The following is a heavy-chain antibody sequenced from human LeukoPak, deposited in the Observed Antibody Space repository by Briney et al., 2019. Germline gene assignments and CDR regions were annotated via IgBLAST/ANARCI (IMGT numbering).Heavy chain of an antibody. CDR2: IYYSGST. D-gene: IGHD3-22*01. J-gene: IGHJ3*02. CDR1: GGSISSYY. CDR3: ARAAITTDAFDI. Sequence: NPSETLSLTCTVSGGSISSYYWSWIRQPPGKGLEWIGYIYYSGSTNYNPSLKSRVTISVDTSKNQFSLKLSSVTAADTAVYYCARAAITTDAFDIWGQGTMVTVSS. V-gene: IGHV4-59*01.